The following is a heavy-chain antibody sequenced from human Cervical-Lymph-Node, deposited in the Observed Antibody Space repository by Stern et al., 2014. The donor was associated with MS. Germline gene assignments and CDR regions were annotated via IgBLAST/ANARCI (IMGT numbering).Heavy chain of an antibody. V-gene: IGHV1-2*06. CDR2: IHPNTGDT. CDR3: ARDPHLDYFGRDV. CDR1: GHTFTGYY. J-gene: IGHJ6*02. Sequence: QVQLVQSEAEVKKPGASVKVSCQASGHTFTGYYMQWVRQAPGQGLEWMGRIHPNTGDTNYAQKFQDRVTITRDTSITTAYMELSRLTSDDTAVYYCARDPHLDYFGRDVWGQWTTVIVSS.